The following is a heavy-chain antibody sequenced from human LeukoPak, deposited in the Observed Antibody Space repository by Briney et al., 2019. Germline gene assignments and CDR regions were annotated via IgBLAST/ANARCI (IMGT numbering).Heavy chain of an antibody. CDR1: GFTFSSYG. CDR2: IRYDGSNK. CDR3: ARLWFGELLYSFGNDY. Sequence: PGGSLRLSCAASGFTFSSYGMHWVRQAPGKGLEWVAFIRYDGSNKYYADSVKGRFTISRDNSKNTLYLQMNSLRAEDTAVYYCARLWFGELLYSFGNDYWGQGTLVTVSS. V-gene: IGHV3-30*02. D-gene: IGHD3-10*01. J-gene: IGHJ4*02.